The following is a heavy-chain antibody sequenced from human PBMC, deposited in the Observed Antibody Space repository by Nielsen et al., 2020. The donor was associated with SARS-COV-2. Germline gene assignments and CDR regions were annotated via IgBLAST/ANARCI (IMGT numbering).Heavy chain of an antibody. CDR1: GGTFSSYA. CDR3: AREGEGSYGPFDY. D-gene: IGHD5-18*01. Sequence: SVKVSCKASGGTFSSYAISWVRQAPGQGLEWMGGIIPIFGTASYAQKFQGRVTMTRDTSTSTVYMELSSLRSEDTAVYYCAREGEGSYGPFDYWGQGTLVTVSS. CDR2: IIPIFGTA. V-gene: IGHV1-69*05. J-gene: IGHJ4*02.